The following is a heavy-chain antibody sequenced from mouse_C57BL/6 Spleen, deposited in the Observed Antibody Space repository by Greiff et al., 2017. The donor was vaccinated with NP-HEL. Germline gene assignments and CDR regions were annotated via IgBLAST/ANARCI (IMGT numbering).Heavy chain of an antibody. CDR2: IYPGDGDT. D-gene: IGHD2-10*02. CDR3: ARYEYPYAMDY. CDR1: GYAFSSSW. J-gene: IGHJ4*01. V-gene: IGHV1-82*01. Sequence: VKLQESGPELVKPGASVKISCKASGYAFSSSWMNWVKQRPGKGLEWIGRIYPGDGDTNYNGKFKGKATLTADKSSSTAYMQLSSLTSEDSAVYFCARYEYPYAMDYWGQGTSVTVSS.